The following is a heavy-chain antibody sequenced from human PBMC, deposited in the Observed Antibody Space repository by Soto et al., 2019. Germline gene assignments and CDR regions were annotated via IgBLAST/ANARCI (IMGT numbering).Heavy chain of an antibody. V-gene: IGHV1-18*01. J-gene: IGHJ5*02. CDR2: INTYNGNT. CDR3: ARGVGSGTYYNQYNWFDP. CDR1: GSTFTNFG. Sequence: GAPVKGSCKASGSTFTNFGISWVRPAPGQRLEWMGWINTYNGNTNHAQKPQGRVTMATDTSTSTAYMELRSLRSDDTAVYYCARGVGSGTYYNQYNWFDPWGQGTLVTVSS. D-gene: IGHD3-10*01.